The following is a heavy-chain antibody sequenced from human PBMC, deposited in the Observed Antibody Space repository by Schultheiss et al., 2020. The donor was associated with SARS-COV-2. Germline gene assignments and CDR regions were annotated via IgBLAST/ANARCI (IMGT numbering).Heavy chain of an antibody. CDR3: VRGYNTNWGRGTDAFDI. CDR2: INPNSGGT. CDR1: GYTFTSYA. V-gene: IGHV1-2*04. J-gene: IGHJ3*02. D-gene: IGHD1-14*01. Sequence: GESLKISCKASGYTFTSYAMNWVRQAPGQGLDWMGWINPNSGGTNYAQNFQGWVTMTGDTSISTAYMELSSLRSDDTAVYYCVRGYNTNWGRGTDAFDIWGQGTMVTVSS.